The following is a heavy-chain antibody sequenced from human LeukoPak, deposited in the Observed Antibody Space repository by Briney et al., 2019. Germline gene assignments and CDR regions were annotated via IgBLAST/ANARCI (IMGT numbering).Heavy chain of an antibody. Sequence: GGSLRLSCAASGFTFSSYGMHWVRQAPGKGLEWVAVISYDGSNKYYADSVKGRFTISRDNSKNTLYLQMNSLRAEDTAVYYCARRATVVTPADIWGQGTMVTVSS. CDR1: GFTFSSYG. V-gene: IGHV3-30*03. CDR2: ISYDGSNK. CDR3: ARRATVVTPADI. J-gene: IGHJ3*02. D-gene: IGHD4-23*01.